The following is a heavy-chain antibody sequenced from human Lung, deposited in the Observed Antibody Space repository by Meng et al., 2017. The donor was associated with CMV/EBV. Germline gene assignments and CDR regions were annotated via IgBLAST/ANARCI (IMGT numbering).Heavy chain of an antibody. Sequence: EVQLVESGGGLVKPGGSLRLSCTGSGSGFIFSNLWINWVRQAPGKGLKWVGRIKSKFDGETTDYAAPVKGRFTISRDDSRNTLYLYMNSLKTEDTAVYYCTTDRPRSGGKTHDYWGQGTLVTVSS. J-gene: IGHJ4*02. D-gene: IGHD4-23*01. CDR2: IKSKFDGETT. V-gene: IGHV3-15*01. CDR1: GSGFIFSNLW. CDR3: TTDRPRSGGKTHDY.